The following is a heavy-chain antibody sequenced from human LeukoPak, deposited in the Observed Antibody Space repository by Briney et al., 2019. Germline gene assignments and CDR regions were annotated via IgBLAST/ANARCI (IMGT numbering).Heavy chain of an antibody. V-gene: IGHV3-23*01. CDR1: GFTFSSYA. Sequence: PGGSLRLSCAASGFTFSSYAMSWVRQAPGKGLEWVSAISGSGGSTYYADSVKGRFTISRDNSKNTLYLQMNSLSAEDTAVYYCAKLKTIFGVVIDYWGQGTLVTVSS. CDR3: AKLKTIFGVVIDY. J-gene: IGHJ4*02. CDR2: ISGSGGST. D-gene: IGHD3-3*01.